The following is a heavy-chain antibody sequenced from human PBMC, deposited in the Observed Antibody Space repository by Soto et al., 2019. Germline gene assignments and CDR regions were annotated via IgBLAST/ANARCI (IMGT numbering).Heavy chain of an antibody. Sequence: ASVKVSCKTSGDNFKKNVFTWVRQAPGQGLEWMGGTIPALGKTHYIEKFQGRVTITVDDATRTVYMEVRDLTSEDTAIYYCARGPFRPTAMDVWGQVTTVTVSS. D-gene: IGHD3-10*01. J-gene: IGHJ6*02. CDR3: ARGPFRPTAMDV. V-gene: IGHV1-69*10. CDR2: TIPALGKT. CDR1: GDNFKKNV.